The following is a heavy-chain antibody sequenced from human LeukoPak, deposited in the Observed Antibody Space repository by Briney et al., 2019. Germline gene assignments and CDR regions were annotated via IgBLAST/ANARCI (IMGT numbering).Heavy chain of an antibody. CDR2: INPNSGGT. V-gene: IGHV1-2*02. Sequence: ASVKVSCKASGYTFTCYYMHWVRQAPGQGLERMGWINPNSGGTNYAQKFQGRVTMTRDTSISTAYMELSRLRSDDTAVYYCATPKGSSGYYPLDYWGQGTLVTVSS. D-gene: IGHD3-22*01. CDR1: GYTFTCYY. CDR3: ATPKGSSGYYPLDY. J-gene: IGHJ4*02.